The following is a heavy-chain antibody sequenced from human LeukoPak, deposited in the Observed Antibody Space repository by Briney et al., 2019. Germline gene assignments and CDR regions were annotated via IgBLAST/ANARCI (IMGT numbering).Heavy chain of an antibody. Sequence: SETLSLTCTVSGGSISSGSYYWSWIRQPAGKGLEWIGRIYTSGSTNYNPPLKSRVTISVDTSKNQFSLKLSSVTAADTAVYYCARGSSTSWGAFDIWGQGTMVTVSS. D-gene: IGHD2-2*01. CDR3: ARGSSTSWGAFDI. CDR1: GGSISSGSYY. CDR2: IYTSGST. J-gene: IGHJ3*02. V-gene: IGHV4-61*02.